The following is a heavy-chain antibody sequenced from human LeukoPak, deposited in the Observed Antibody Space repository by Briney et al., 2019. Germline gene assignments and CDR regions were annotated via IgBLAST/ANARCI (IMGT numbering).Heavy chain of an antibody. CDR1: GYTFTSYY. D-gene: IGHD2-15*01. J-gene: IGHJ4*02. CDR2: INPSGAGT. Sequence: ASVKVSCKASGYTFTSYYIHWVRQAPGQGLEWMGRINPSGAGTRYAQKSQGRVTVTRDTSTSTVYMELNSLRSDDTAVYYCAREEDGGYFDYWGQGTLVTVSS. CDR3: AREEDGGYFDY. V-gene: IGHV1-46*01.